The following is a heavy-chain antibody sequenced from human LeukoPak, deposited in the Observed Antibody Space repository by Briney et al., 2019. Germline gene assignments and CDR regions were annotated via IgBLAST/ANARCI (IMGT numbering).Heavy chain of an antibody. CDR3: AKDAVMGSWDSPWVY. CDR1: GFTSIAYA. D-gene: IGHD1-26*01. V-gene: IGHV3-23*01. J-gene: IGHJ4*02. CDR2: ISGGGVTT. Sequence: PGGSLRLSCVGSGFTSIAYALTWARQAPGKGLEWVSGISGGGVTTYYADSVKGRFTISRDNSKSTLYVQMNSLRAEDTAVYYCAKDAVMGSWDSPWVYWGQGTLVTVSS.